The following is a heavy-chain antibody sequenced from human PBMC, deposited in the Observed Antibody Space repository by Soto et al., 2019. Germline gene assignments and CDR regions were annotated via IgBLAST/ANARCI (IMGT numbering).Heavy chain of an antibody. CDR1: GGIFSSYA. CDR3: AKDKRGRDGYKVGTRYYYGMDV. Sequence: VKVSCKASGGIFSSYAMRCVRQSPGGGRGWMVGIIPIFGPANYAQKFQGRVTITADEFTSTVYMESSSLRSEDTAVYYCAKDKRGRDGYKVGTRYYYGMDVWGQGATVTVS. CDR2: IIPIFGPA. V-gene: IGHV1-69*13. J-gene: IGHJ6*02. D-gene: IGHD5-12*01.